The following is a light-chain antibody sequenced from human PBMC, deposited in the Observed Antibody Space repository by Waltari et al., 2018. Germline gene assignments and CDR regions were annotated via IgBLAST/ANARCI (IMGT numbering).Light chain of an antibody. CDR1: PSILSSSNNKNF. V-gene: IGKV4-1*01. CDR3: QQYFTFPGT. J-gene: IGKJ3*01. Sequence: DVVLTQSPDSLSVSLGERATINCKSSPSILSSSNNKNFLAWYQHKAGHPPKLLFSWASTRESWVPDRFSASGSGSDFTLTISSLQAEDVAVYFCQQYFTFPGTFGPGTKVDI. CDR2: WAS.